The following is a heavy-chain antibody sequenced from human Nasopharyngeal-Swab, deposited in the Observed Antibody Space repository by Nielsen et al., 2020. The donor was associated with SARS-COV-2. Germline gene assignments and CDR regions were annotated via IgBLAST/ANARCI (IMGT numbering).Heavy chain of an antibody. CDR1: GFTFSSYG. J-gene: IGHJ5*02. CDR3: ARDSLLDP. V-gene: IGHV3-30*02. CDR2: IRYDGGKT. Sequence: GESLKISCAASGFTFSSYGMHWVRQAPGKGLEWVAFIRYDGGKTFYADSVKGRFTISRDSSKKTLYLQMNSLRAEDTAVYYCARDSLLDPWGQGTLVTVSS.